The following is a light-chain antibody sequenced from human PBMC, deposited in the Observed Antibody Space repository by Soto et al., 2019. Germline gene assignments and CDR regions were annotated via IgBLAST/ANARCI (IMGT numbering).Light chain of an antibody. CDR3: QQRSAWPPVT. CDR1: QSVLYSSNNKNY. V-gene: IGKV4-1*01. J-gene: IGKJ5*01. Sequence: DIVMTQSPDSLAVSLGERATINCKSSQSVLYSSNNKNYLAWYQQKPGQPPKLLIYWASTRESGVPDRFSGSGSGTDFTLTISSLQAEDVAVYYCQQRSAWPPVTFGQGTRLEIK. CDR2: WAS.